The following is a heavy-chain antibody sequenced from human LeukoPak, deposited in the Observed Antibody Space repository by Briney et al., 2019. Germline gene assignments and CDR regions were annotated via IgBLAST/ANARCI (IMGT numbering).Heavy chain of an antibody. J-gene: IGHJ4*02. D-gene: IGHD1-26*01. CDR2: IKSNTAGGTT. V-gene: IGHV3-15*01. CDR3: TTEYYGSFNY. CDR1: GFTFSDAW. Sequence: GGSLRLSCAASGFTFSDAWMSWVRQAPGKGLEWFGCIKSNTAGGTTDYAAPVKGRFTISRDDSQNTLYLQMNSLIFEDTAVYFCTTEYYGSFNYWGQGTLVTVSS.